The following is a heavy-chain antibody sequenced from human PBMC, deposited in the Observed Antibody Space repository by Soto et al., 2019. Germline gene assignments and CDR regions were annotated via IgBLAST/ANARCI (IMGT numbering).Heavy chain of an antibody. V-gene: IGHV3-15*07. CDR2: IKSRVDGGTT. D-gene: IGHD2-2*01. CDR1: GFTISDVW. Sequence: PGGSLRLSCAASGFTISDVWLNWVRQAPGKGLEWVGRIKSRVDGGTTDFAAPVRGRFAISRDESQNTVYLEINSLQIEDPAVYYCTTDSQLSRTLVRSDFWGTGTMVTVSS. CDR3: TTDSQLSRTLVRSDF. J-gene: IGHJ4*01.